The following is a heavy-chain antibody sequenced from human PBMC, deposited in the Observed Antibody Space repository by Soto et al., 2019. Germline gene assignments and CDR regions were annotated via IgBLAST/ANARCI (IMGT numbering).Heavy chain of an antibody. J-gene: IGHJ6*02. Sequence: QVQLVQSGAEVKKPGASVNVSCKASGYSFQTYAISWVRQAPGQGLEWVGWISGYNGNTNYAQKFQGRVTLTRDTSTKTAFMELRSLTGDDTAVYYCAREYGMDVWGQGTTVTVSS. CDR3: AREYGMDV. CDR1: GYSFQTYA. V-gene: IGHV1-18*01. CDR2: ISGYNGNT.